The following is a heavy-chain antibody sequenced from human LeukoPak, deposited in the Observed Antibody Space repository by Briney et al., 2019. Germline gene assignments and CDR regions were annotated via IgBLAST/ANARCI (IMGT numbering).Heavy chain of an antibody. CDR1: GGTFSSYA. CDR2: IIPIFGTA. CDR3: ARDSIAAPIMGFDY. D-gene: IGHD6-6*01. Sequence: ASVKVSCKASGGTFSSYAISWVRQPPGQGLEWMGGIIPIFGTANYAQKFQGRVTITADESTSTAYMELSSLRSEDTAVYYCARDSIAAPIMGFDYWGQGTLVTVSS. V-gene: IGHV1-69*01. J-gene: IGHJ4*02.